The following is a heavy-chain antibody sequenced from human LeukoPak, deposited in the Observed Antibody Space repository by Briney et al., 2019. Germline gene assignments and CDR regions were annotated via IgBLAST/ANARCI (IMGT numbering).Heavy chain of an antibody. CDR3: AKGLGMAAAGTMSYYGMDV. CDR1: GFTFRSYG. D-gene: IGHD6-13*01. J-gene: IGHJ6*02. V-gene: IGHV3-30*18. Sequence: PGRSLRLSCAASGFTFRSYGMHWVRQAPGKGLEWVAATSYDGSNKYYADSVKGRFTISRDNSKNTLYLQMGSLRAEDTAVYYCAKGLGMAAAGTMSYYGMDVWGQGTTVTVS. CDR2: TSYDGSNK.